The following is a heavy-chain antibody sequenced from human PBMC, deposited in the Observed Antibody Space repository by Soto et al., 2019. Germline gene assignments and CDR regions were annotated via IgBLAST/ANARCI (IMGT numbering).Heavy chain of an antibody. CDR1: GYTFTSYD. D-gene: IGHD3-3*01. V-gene: IGHV1-8*01. CDR2: MNPNSGNT. CDR3: ARGKKRFLERQKWFDP. Sequence: ASVKVSCKASGYTFTSYDINWVRQATGQGLEWMGWMNPNSGNTGYAQKFQGRVTMTRNTSISTAYMELSSLRSEDTAVYYCARGKKRFLERQKWFDPWGQGTLVTVS. J-gene: IGHJ5*02.